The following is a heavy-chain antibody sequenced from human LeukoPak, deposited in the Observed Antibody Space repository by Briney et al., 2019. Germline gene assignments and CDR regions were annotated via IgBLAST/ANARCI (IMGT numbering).Heavy chain of an antibody. D-gene: IGHD7-27*01. CDR2: IYYSGDT. CDR3: ARKTGETFDY. CDR1: GGSISSSNW. J-gene: IGHJ4*02. Sequence: SETLSLTCVVSGGSISSSNWWTWVRQPPGKGLEWIGEIYYSGDTHYNTSLKSRVTISVDRSKNHFSLNLNSVTAADTAVYYCARKTGETFDYWGQGTLVTVSS. V-gene: IGHV4-4*02.